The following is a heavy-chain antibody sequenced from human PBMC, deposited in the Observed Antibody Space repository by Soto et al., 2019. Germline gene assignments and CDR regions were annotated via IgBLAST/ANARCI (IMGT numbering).Heavy chain of an antibody. CDR2: ISSSGST. D-gene: IGHD5-12*01. V-gene: IGHV3-23*01. Sequence: EVQLLESGGGLVQPGGSLRLSCAASWFTFSSQTMSWVRQAPGKGLEWVSVISSSGSTSYTDSVEGRFTIFKDSSKNTLYLQLNSLGVEDTAVYYCAKGARDVDSWGQGTQVTVSS. CDR3: AKGARDVDS. J-gene: IGHJ4*02. CDR1: WFTFSSQT.